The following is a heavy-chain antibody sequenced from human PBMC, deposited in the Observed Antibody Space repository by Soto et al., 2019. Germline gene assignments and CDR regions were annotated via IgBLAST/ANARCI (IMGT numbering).Heavy chain of an antibody. J-gene: IGHJ6*02. CDR3: XXXXXXXXXXRMDV. CDR1: GVTFSSYS. Sequence: EVQLEESGGGLVQPGGSLRLSCTASGVTFSSYSMVWVRQAPGKGLEWVSYISSSSSSIYYADSVKGRFTTSRDNAKXXXXXXXXXXXXXXXXXXXXXXXXXXXXXXRMDVWGQGTTVTVSS. CDR2: ISSSSSSI. V-gene: IGHV3-48*01.